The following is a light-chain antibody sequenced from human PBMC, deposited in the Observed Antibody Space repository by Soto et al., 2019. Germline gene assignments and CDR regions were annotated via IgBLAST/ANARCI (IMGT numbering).Light chain of an antibody. V-gene: IGKV1-5*03. CDR2: KAS. CDR1: QTISSW. J-gene: IGKJ1*01. Sequence: QASSFLSATVGDRVTLTCRASQTISSWLAWYQQKPGKAPKLLIYKASSLESGVPSRFSGSGSGTEFTLTISSLQPDDFATYYCQQYNSYSWTFGQGTKVDI. CDR3: QQYNSYSWT.